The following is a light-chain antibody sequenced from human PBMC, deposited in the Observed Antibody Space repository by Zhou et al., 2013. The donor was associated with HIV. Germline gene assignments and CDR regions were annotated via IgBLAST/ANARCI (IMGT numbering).Light chain of an antibody. CDR2: AAS. V-gene: IGKV1-39*01. CDR3: QQCDSYSIT. Sequence: DIQMTQSPSSLSASVGDRVTITCRTSQSISSYLNWYQQKPGKAPKILIYAASNLQSGVPSRFSGSGSGTEFTLTISSLQPDDFATYYCQQCDSYSITFGQGTRLDIK. J-gene: IGKJ5*01. CDR1: QSISSY.